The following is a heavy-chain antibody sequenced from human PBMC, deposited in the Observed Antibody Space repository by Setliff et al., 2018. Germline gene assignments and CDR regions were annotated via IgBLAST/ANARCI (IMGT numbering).Heavy chain of an antibody. CDR1: GYSISSGYY. J-gene: IGHJ4*02. V-gene: IGHV4-38-2*01. D-gene: IGHD6-13*01. CDR2: IYYSGST. Sequence: PSETLSLTCAVSGYSISSGYYWGWIRQPPGKGLEWIGSIYYSGSTNYNPSLKSRVTISVDTSKNQFSLKLSSVTAADTAVYYCARLPLAVGSSRWQPVGARLAHSTTIDYWGQGTLVTVSS. CDR3: ARLPLAVGSSRWQPVGARLAHSTTIDY.